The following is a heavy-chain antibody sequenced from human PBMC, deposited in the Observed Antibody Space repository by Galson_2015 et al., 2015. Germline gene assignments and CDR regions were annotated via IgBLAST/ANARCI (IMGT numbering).Heavy chain of an antibody. CDR2: IYYSGST. J-gene: IGHJ4*02. CDR1: GGSISSSSYY. D-gene: IGHD6-19*01. Sequence: ETLSLTCTVSGGSISSSSYYWGWIRQPPGKGLEWIGSIYYSGSTYYNPSLKSRVTISVDTSKNQFSLKLSSVTAADTAVYYCARVPSSGIDYWGQGTLVIVSS. V-gene: IGHV4-39*07. CDR3: ARVPSSGIDY.